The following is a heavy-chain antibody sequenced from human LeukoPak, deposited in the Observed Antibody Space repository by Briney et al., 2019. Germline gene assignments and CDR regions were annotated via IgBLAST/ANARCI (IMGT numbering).Heavy chain of an antibody. V-gene: IGHV4-30-4*07. CDR3: ARQVPGNPNNWLDP. CDR2: IYYSGST. CDR1: GDSISSGSYS. D-gene: IGHD3-10*01. Sequence: TSSETLSLTCAVSGDSISSGSYSWSWIRQPPGKGLEWIGHIYYSGSTYYNPSLKSRLNMSVDRSKNQLSLKLNSVTAADTAIYYCARQVPGNPNNWLDPWGQGTLVIVSS. J-gene: IGHJ5*02.